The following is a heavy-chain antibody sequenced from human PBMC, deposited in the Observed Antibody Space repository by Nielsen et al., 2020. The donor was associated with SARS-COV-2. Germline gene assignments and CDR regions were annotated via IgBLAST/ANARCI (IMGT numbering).Heavy chain of an antibody. CDR3: ARATNLYDILTGYHGLDYYGMDV. Sequence: GESLKISCAASGFTFSSYSMNWVRQAPGKGLEWVSSISSSSSYIYYADSVKGRFTISRDNAKNSLYLQMNSLRAEDTAVYYCARATNLYDILTGYHGLDYYGMDVWGQGTTVTVSS. CDR2: ISSSSSYI. V-gene: IGHV3-21*01. D-gene: IGHD3-9*01. J-gene: IGHJ6*02. CDR1: GFTFSSYS.